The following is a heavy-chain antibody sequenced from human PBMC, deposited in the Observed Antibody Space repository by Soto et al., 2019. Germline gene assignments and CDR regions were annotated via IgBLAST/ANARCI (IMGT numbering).Heavy chain of an antibody. J-gene: IGHJ6*02. V-gene: IGHV4-4*07. Sequence: SETLSLTCTVSGGSMSSYYWNWIRQPAGKGLEWIGRIYTSRGTNYSPSLKSRVTISIDTSKNQFSLKLSSVTAADTAMYYCARGAAAGVDYGMDVWGRGTTVTVS. D-gene: IGHD6-13*01. CDR3: ARGAAAGVDYGMDV. CDR1: GGSMSSYY. CDR2: IYTSRGT.